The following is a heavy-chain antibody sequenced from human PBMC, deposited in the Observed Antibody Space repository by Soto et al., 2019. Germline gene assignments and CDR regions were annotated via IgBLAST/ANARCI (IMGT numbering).Heavy chain of an antibody. D-gene: IGHD2-2*01. J-gene: IGHJ6*02. V-gene: IGHV5-51*01. CDR1: RYSFTSYW. CDR3: ARLGLTKYCRSSTCYSMDV. Sequence: GESLKISCKGSRYSFTSYWIGWVRQMPGKGLEWMGIINPGDSHTRYSPSFQGQVTISADKSINTAYVQWSGPKASDTAIYYCARLGLTKYCRSSTCYSMDVWGQGTTVTVSS. CDR2: INPGDSHT.